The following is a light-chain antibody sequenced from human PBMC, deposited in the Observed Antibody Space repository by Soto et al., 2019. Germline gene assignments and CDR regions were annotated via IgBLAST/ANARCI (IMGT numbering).Light chain of an antibody. Sequence: QSALTQPASVSGSPGQSITISCTGTSSDIGSYPYVSWYQQHPGKVPKLMIYEVDNRPSGVSNRFSGSKSGNTASLTISGLQAEDEADYSCSSYTRTTPPVVFGGGTKVTVL. J-gene: IGLJ2*01. V-gene: IGLV2-14*01. CDR3: SSYTRTTPPVV. CDR2: EVD. CDR1: SSDIGSYPY.